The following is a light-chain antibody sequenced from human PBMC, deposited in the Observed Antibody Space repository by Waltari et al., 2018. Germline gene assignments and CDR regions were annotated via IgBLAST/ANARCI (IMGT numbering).Light chain of an antibody. CDR1: NIGSKS. Sequence: SYVVTQPPSVSVAPGKTARITCGGNNIGSKSVHWYQQKPGQAPVLGIYYDSDRPSGIPERFPGSNSGNPADLAITRVEGGDEADYYCKVWLSSSDHPVFGGGTKLTVL. CDR3: KVWLSSSDHPV. CDR2: YDS. J-gene: IGLJ2*01. V-gene: IGLV3-21*04.